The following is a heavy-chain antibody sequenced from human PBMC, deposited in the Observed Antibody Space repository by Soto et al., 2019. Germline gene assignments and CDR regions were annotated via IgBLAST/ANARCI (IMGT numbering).Heavy chain of an antibody. V-gene: IGHV4-30-2*01. D-gene: IGHD2-15*01. Sequence: QLQLQESGSGLVKPSQTLSLTCAVSGGSISSGGYSWSWIRQPPGKGLEWIGYIYHSGSTYYNPSLKGRVTISVDRSKNQFSLKLSSVTAADTAVYYCARGNCSGGSCYSDYWGQGTLVTVSS. CDR1: GGSISSGGYS. CDR3: ARGNCSGGSCYSDY. J-gene: IGHJ4*02. CDR2: IYHSGST.